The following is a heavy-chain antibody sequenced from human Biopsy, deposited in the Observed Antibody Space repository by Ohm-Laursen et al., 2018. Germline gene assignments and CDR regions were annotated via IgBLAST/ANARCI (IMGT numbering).Heavy chain of an antibody. J-gene: IGHJ5*02. CDR2: VMPFFGTA. D-gene: IGHD3-22*01. Sequence: SSVKVSCKASGGTFSSYTLAWVRQAPGQRPEWMGDVMPFFGTAQYAPKLQGRVSMTADKTTYTAYMELTSLTSEDTAVYFCARHYYDTSSYNWFDPWGQGTLVTVSS. CDR1: GGTFSSYT. CDR3: ARHYYDTSSYNWFDP. V-gene: IGHV1-69*06.